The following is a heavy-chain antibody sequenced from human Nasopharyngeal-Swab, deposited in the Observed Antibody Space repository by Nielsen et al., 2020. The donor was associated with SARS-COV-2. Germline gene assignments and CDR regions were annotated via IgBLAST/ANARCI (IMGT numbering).Heavy chain of an antibody. Sequence: SVKVSCKASGYTFTSYGISWVRQAPGQGLEWMGWISAYNGNTNYAQKLQGRVTMTTDTSTSTAYMELRSLRSEDTAVYYCARGDLYCTGGVCYRDYYYGMDVWGQGTTVTVSS. D-gene: IGHD2-8*02. V-gene: IGHV1-18*01. CDR3: ARGDLYCTGGVCYRDYYYGMDV. J-gene: IGHJ6*02. CDR2: ISAYNGNT. CDR1: GYTFTSYG.